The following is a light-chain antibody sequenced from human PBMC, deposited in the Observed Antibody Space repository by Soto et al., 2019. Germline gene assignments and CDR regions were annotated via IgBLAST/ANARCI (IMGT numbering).Light chain of an antibody. CDR3: QQHNSYSQT. J-gene: IGKJ1*01. CDR1: QSISNW. CDR2: KAS. V-gene: IGKV1-5*03. Sequence: DIQMTQSPSTLSASVGERVTITCRASQSISNWLAWYQKKPGKAPKLLIYKASSLESGVPSRFSGSGSGTDFTLTISSLQPDDFATYYCQQHNSYSQTFGQGTKVEIK.